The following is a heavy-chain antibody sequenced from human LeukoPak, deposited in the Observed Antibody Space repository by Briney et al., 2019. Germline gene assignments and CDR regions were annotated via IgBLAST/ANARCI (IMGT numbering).Heavy chain of an antibody. J-gene: IGHJ4*02. CDR2: IRYDGSNK. D-gene: IGHD3-22*01. CDR1: GFTFSSYG. CDR3: AKAPGGYYYFYDY. V-gene: IGHV3-30*02. Sequence: GGSLRLSCAASGFTFSSYGMHWVRQAPGKGLEWVAFIRYDGSNKYYADSVKGRFTISRDNSKNTLYLQMNSRRAEDTAVYYCAKAPGGYYYFYDYWGQGTLVTVSS.